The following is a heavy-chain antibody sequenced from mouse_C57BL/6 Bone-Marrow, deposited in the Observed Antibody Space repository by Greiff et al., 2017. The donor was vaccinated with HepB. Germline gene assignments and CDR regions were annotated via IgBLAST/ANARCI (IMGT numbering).Heavy chain of an antibody. D-gene: IGHD2-3*01. CDR1: GYTFTSYW. CDR2: IDPSDSYT. V-gene: IGHV1-69*01. J-gene: IGHJ1*03. CDR3: ARRDDGYYDWYFDV. Sequence: QVQLQQPGAELVMPGASVKLSCKASGYTFTSYWMHWVKQRPGQGLEWIGEIDPSDSYTNYNQKFKGKSTLTVDKSSSTAYMQLSSLTSEDSAVYYCARRDDGYYDWYFDVWGTGTTVTVSS.